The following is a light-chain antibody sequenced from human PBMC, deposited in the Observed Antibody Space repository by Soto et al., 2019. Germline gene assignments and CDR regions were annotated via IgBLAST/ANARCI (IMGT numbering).Light chain of an antibody. CDR2: EVS. CDR1: SSDVGGYNY. CDR3: ISYTTRSTYV. V-gene: IGLV2-14*01. Sequence: QSALTQPASVSGSPGQSITISCTGTSSDVGGYNYVSWYQQHPDKAPKFMIYEVSNRPSGVSNRFSGSKSGNTASLTISGLQAEDEADYYFISYTTRSTYVFGTGTKVTVL. J-gene: IGLJ1*01.